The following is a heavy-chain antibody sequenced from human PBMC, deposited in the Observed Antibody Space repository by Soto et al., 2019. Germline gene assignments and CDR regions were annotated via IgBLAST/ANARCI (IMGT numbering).Heavy chain of an antibody. D-gene: IGHD4-17*01. CDR1: GFTFSSYA. V-gene: IGHV3-30-3*01. J-gene: IGHJ4*02. Sequence: QVQLVESGGGVVQPGRSLRLSCAASGFTFSSYAMHWVRQAPGKGLEWGVVISYDGSNKYYADSVKGRFTISRDNSKNTLYLQMNSLRAEDTAVYYCARAPLYGDYGELGLVDYWGQGTLVTVSS. CDR3: ARAPLYGDYGELGLVDY. CDR2: ISYDGSNK.